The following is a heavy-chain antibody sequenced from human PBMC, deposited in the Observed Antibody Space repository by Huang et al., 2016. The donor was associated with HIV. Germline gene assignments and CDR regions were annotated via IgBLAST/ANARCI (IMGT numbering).Heavy chain of an antibody. CDR3: ATVYRRFRNHDSGDYYFDY. D-gene: IGHD3-22*01. CDR1: GYTLTELS. J-gene: IGHJ4*02. V-gene: IGHV1-24*01. Sequence: QVQLVQSGAEVKKPGASVKVSCKVSGYTLTELSMHGVRQAPGKGLEWMVGLDPVDGETIYAQKFWGRVTMTEDTSTDTAYMELSSLRSEDTAVYYCATVYRRFRNHDSGDYYFDYWDQGTLVTVSS. CDR2: LDPVDGET.